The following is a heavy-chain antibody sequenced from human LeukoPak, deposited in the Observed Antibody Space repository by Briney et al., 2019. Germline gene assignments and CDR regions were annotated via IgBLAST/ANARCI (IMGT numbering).Heavy chain of an antibody. CDR3: ARQYSDILTGYHRGELYWYFDL. V-gene: IGHV4-38-2*02. Sequence: SETLSLTCTVSGYSISSGYYWGWIRQPPGKGLEWIGSIYHSGSTYYNPSLKSRITISVDTSKNQFSLKLSSVTAADTAVYYCARQYSDILTGYHRGELYWYFDLWGRGTLVTVSS. CDR2: IYHSGST. CDR1: GYSISSGYY. J-gene: IGHJ2*01. D-gene: IGHD3-9*01.